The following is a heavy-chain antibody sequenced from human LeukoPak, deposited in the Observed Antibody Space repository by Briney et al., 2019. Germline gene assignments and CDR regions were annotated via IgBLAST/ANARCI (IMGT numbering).Heavy chain of an antibody. J-gene: IGHJ4*02. D-gene: IGHD6-6*01. CDR2: INPNSGGT. CDR1: GYTFTGYY. V-gene: IGHV1-2*02. Sequence: ASVKVSCKASGYTFTGYYMHCVRQAPGQGLEWMGWINPNSGGTNYAQKFQGRVTMTRDTSISTAYMELSRLRSDDTAVYYCARDARRQLVLFDYWGQGTLVTVSS. CDR3: ARDARRQLVLFDY.